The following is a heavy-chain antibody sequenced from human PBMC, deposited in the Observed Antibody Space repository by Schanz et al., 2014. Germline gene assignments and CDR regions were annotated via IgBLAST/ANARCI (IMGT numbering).Heavy chain of an antibody. CDR3: AKIERNED. CDR2: ISGGGGTT. V-gene: IGHV3-23*01. Sequence: EVHLLESGGGLVPPGGSLRLSCAASGFNFSDYAMCWVRQAPGKGLEWVSAISGGGGTTYYTDSVKGRFTISRDNSKNPLYLQMNSLRPEDTAVYYCAKIERNEDWGQGTLVTVSS. D-gene: IGHD1-1*01. CDR1: GFNFSDYA. J-gene: IGHJ4*02.